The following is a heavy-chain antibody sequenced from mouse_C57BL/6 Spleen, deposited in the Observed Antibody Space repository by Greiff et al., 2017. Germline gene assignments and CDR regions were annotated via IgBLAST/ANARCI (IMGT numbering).Heavy chain of an antibody. V-gene: IGHV5-16*01. D-gene: IGHD2-2*01. Sequence: EVNLVESEGGLVQPGSSMKLSCTASGFTFTDYYMAWVRQVPEKGLEWVANINYDGSSTYYLDSLKSRFIISRDSAKNILYLQMSSLKAEDTATYYCARGGYGYDDWYFDVWGTGTTVTVSA. CDR1: GFTFTDYY. CDR3: ARGGYGYDDWYFDV. CDR2: INYDGSST. J-gene: IGHJ1*03.